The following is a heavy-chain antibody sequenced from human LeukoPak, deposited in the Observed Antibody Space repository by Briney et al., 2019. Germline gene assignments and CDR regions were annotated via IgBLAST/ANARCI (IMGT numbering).Heavy chain of an antibody. CDR3: ARGGELHGFDP. V-gene: IGHV1-18*01. CDR2: ISIYSGNT. J-gene: IGHJ5*02. Sequence: VASVKVSCKASGYTFTSHGLSWARQAPGQGLEWMGWISIYSGNTNYAQKFQDRISMTTDTSTSTAYMGLRSLKSDDTAVYYCARGGELHGFDPWGQGTLVTVSS. D-gene: IGHD1-26*01. CDR1: GYTFTSHG.